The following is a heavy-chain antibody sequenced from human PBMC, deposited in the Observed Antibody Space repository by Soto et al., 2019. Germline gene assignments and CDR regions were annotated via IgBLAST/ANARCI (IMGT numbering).Heavy chain of an antibody. Sequence: QVQLVESGGGVVQPGRSLRLSCAASGFTFSSYGMLWVRQAPGKGLEWVAVIWYDGSNKYYADSVKGRFTISRDNSKNTLYLQMNSLRAEDTAVYYCARGNAAGTGRALDYWGQGTLVTVSS. V-gene: IGHV3-33*01. CDR3: ARGNAAGTGRALDY. D-gene: IGHD6-13*01. CDR1: GFTFSSYG. J-gene: IGHJ4*02. CDR2: IWYDGSNK.